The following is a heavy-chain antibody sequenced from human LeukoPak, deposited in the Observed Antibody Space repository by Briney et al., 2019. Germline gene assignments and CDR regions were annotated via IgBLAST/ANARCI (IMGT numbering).Heavy chain of an antibody. CDR3: ARDRSSGRIDY. CDR2: IYYSGST. D-gene: IGHD6-19*01. Sequence: PSETLSLTCTVSGGSISSYYWSWIRQPPGKGLEWIGYIYYSGSTNYNPSLKSRVTISVDTSKNQFSLKLSSVTAADTAVYYCARDRSSGRIDYWGQGTLVTVSS. CDR1: GGSISSYY. J-gene: IGHJ4*02. V-gene: IGHV4-59*01.